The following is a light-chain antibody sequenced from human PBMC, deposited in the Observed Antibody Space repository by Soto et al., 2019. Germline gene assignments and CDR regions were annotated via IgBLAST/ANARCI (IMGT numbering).Light chain of an antibody. CDR1: QSVGVN. CDR2: YAS. Sequence: EIVMTQSPATLSVSPGERVTFSCRASQSVGVNLAWYRHKPGQAPRLLVSYASAGASGIPGRFSGSGSGTEFTLTIDSLKAEDFPVYYCQQFHTWPATFGGGTKVDIK. V-gene: IGKV3-15*01. J-gene: IGKJ4*01. CDR3: QQFHTWPAT.